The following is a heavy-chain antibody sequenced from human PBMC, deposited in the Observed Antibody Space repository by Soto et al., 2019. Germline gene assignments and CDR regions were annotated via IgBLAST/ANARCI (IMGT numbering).Heavy chain of an antibody. D-gene: IGHD2-15*01. J-gene: IGHJ6*02. Sequence: QMQLVQSGPEVKKPGTSVKLSCKASGFTFTSSAMQWVRQARGQRLEWIGWIVVGSGNTNYAQKFQERVTITRDMSTSAAYMELSSLRFEDTAVYYCAADDGYCSGGSCYSPTSSYYYYGMDVWGQGTTVTISS. CDR3: AADDGYCSGGSCYSPTSSYYYYGMDV. CDR2: IVVGSGNT. CDR1: GFTFTSSA. V-gene: IGHV1-58*02.